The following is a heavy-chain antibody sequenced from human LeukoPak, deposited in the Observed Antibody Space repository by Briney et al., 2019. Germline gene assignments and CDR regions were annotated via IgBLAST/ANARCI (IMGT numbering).Heavy chain of an antibody. CDR3: ARGKGLD. J-gene: IGHJ4*02. V-gene: IGHV1-2*02. CDR2: INPNTGGT. CDR1: GYIFTSST. Sequence: ASVKVSCKTSGYIFTSSTLYWMRQAPGQGLEWMGWINPNTGGTNYPQKFRGRVLLTRDTSISSAYMEVFRLTRDDTAVYYCARGKGLDWGQGTLDTVSS.